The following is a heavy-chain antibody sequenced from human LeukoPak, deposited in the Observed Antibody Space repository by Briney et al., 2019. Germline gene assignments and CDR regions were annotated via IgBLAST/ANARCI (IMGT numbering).Heavy chain of an antibody. CDR1: GFSFSAYG. D-gene: IGHD6-13*01. CDR3: ARSQSSSLIDY. V-gene: IGHV3-33*01. CDR2: IWYDGSSK. J-gene: IGHJ4*02. Sequence: GRSLRLSCAASGFSFSAYGVHWVRQAPGKGLEWVAVIWYDGSSKDYADSVKGRFTFSGDNSKNTLCLQMNSLTVEDTAVYYCARSQSSSLIDYWGQGTLVTVSS.